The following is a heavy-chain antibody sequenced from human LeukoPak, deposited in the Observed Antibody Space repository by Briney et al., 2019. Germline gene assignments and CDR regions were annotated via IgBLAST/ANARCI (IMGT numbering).Heavy chain of an antibody. Sequence: SETLSLTCAVYGGSFSGYYWSWIRQPPGKGLEWIGEINHSGSTNYNPSLKSRVTISVDTSKNQFSLKLSSVTAADTAVYYCARGQGWYQLLLAYYFDYWGQGTLVTVSS. CDR1: GGSFSGYY. D-gene: IGHD2-2*01. V-gene: IGHV4-34*01. J-gene: IGHJ4*02. CDR2: INHSGST. CDR3: ARGQGWYQLLLAYYFDY.